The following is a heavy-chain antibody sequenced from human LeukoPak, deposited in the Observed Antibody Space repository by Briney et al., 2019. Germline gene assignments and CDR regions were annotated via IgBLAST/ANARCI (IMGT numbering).Heavy chain of an antibody. V-gene: IGHV3-7*01. D-gene: IGHD3-3*01. CDR3: AREMGLEWLSYYYYYYMDV. J-gene: IGHJ6*03. Sequence: GGSLRLSCAASGFTFSSYWMSWVRQAPGKGLEWVANIKQDGSEKYYVDSVKGRFTISRDNAKNSLYLQMNSLRAEDTAVYYCAREMGLEWLSYYYYYYMDVWGKGTTVTVSS. CDR2: IKQDGSEK. CDR1: GFTFSSYW.